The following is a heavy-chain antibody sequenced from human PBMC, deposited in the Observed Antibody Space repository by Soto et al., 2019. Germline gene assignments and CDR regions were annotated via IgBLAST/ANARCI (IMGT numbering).Heavy chain of an antibody. Sequence: ASVKVSCKASGYTFTSYGISWVRQAPGQGLEWMGWISAYNGNTNYAQKLQGRVTMTTDTSTSTAYMELRSLRSDDTAVYYCARGGTTAGRYCYYYYGMDVWGQGTTVTVSS. CDR1: GYTFTSYG. V-gene: IGHV1-18*04. CDR2: ISAYNGNT. J-gene: IGHJ6*02. D-gene: IGHD1-7*01. CDR3: ARGGTTAGRYCYYYYGMDV.